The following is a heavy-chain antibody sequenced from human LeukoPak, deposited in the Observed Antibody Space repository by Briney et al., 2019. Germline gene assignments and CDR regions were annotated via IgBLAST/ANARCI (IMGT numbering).Heavy chain of an antibody. Sequence: SQTLSLTCTVSGGSISSGGYYWSWIRQHPGKGLEWSGYIYYSESTYYNPSLKSRVTISVDTSKNQFSLKLSSVTAADTAVYYCTRAITRRITMIVVPQDAFDIWGQGTMVTVSS. D-gene: IGHD3-22*01. J-gene: IGHJ3*02. CDR1: GGSISSGGYY. CDR2: IYYSEST. V-gene: IGHV4-31*03. CDR3: TRAITRRITMIVVPQDAFDI.